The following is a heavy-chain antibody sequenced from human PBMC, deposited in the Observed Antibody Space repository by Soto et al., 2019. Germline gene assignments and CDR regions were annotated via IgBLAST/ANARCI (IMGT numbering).Heavy chain of an antibody. CDR2: IRSKAYGGTT. CDR1: GFTFGDYA. J-gene: IGHJ6*03. V-gene: IGHV3-49*03. Sequence: GGSLRLSCTASGFTFGDYAMSWFRQAPGKGLEWVGFIRSKAYGGTTEYAASVKGRFTISRDDSKSIAYLQMNSLKTEDTAVYYCTRDSMVRGVIRRYYYYYMDVWGKGTTVTVSS. D-gene: IGHD3-10*01. CDR3: TRDSMVRGVIRRYYYYYMDV.